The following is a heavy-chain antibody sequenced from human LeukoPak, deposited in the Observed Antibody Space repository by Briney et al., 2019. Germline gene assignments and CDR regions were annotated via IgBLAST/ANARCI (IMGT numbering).Heavy chain of an antibody. CDR2: IYSSGST. CDR1: GFTFSSYW. V-gene: IGHV3-53*01. D-gene: IGHD6-13*01. Sequence: GGSLRLSCAASGFTFSSYWMSWVRQAPGKGLGWVSVIYSSGSTYYADSVKGRFTISRDNSKNTLHLQMNTLRAEDTAVYYCASRIATAGSVDYWGQGTLVTVSS. J-gene: IGHJ4*02. CDR3: ASRIATAGSVDY.